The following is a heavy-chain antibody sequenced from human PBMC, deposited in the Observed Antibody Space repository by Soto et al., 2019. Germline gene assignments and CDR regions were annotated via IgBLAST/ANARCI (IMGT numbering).Heavy chain of an antibody. J-gene: IGHJ4*02. CDR2: ISYDGSNK. Sequence: PGGSLRLSCAASGFTFSSYGMHWVRQAPGKGLEWVAVISYDGSNKYYADSVKGRFTISRDNSKNTLYLQMNSLRAEDTAVYYCAKDSPYYYDSSGYYSPEVGIDYWGQGTLVTVSS. CDR3: AKDSPYYYDSSGYYSPEVGIDY. D-gene: IGHD3-22*01. V-gene: IGHV3-30*18. CDR1: GFTFSSYG.